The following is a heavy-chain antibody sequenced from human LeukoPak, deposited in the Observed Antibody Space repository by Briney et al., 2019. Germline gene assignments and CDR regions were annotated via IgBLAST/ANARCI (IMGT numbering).Heavy chain of an antibody. CDR2: INPNSGGT. D-gene: IGHD2-2*01. Sequence: GASVKVSCKASGYTFTGYYMHWVRQAPGRGLEWMGWINPNSGGTNYAQKFQGRVTMTRDTSISTAYMELSRLRSDDTAVYYCARDKGVPADPYYYYYYYMDVWGKGTTVTISS. J-gene: IGHJ6*03. CDR3: ARDKGVPADPYYYYYYYMDV. CDR1: GYTFTGYY. V-gene: IGHV1-2*02.